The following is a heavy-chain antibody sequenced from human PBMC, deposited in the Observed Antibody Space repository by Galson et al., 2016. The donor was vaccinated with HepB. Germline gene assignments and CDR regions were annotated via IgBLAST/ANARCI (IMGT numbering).Heavy chain of an antibody. CDR3: ATVSGPLDY. Sequence: YLRLSCAASGFTFSRFWMHWVRQAPGKGLVWVSRINSDGTTTTYADSVKGRFTISRDNAKNTLYLQMNSLRAEDTAFYYCATVSGPLDYWGQGTLVTVSS. J-gene: IGHJ4*02. CDR1: GFTFSRFW. CDR2: INSDGTTT. D-gene: IGHD3-16*01. V-gene: IGHV3-74*03.